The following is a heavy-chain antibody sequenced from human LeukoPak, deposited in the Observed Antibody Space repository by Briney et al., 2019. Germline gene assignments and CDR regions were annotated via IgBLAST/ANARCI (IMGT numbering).Heavy chain of an antibody. V-gene: IGHV1-2*02. CDR2: INPDSGGT. D-gene: IGHD6-6*01. CDR1: GYTFSDYF. Sequence: ASVKVSCKASGYTFSDYFIHWVRQAPGQGLEWMAWINPDSGGTKFAQKFQGRVTMTRDTTISTAYMELNRLTSDDTAVYYCASGIAARSPYYFDYWGQGTLVTVSS. J-gene: IGHJ4*02. CDR3: ASGIAARSPYYFDY.